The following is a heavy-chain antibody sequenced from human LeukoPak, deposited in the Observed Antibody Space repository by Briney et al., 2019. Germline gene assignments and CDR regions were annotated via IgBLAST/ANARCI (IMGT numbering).Heavy chain of an antibody. V-gene: IGHV1-46*01. J-gene: IGHJ4*02. CDR3: ARHSLIGTTPFDY. CDR1: GYSFISYY. CDR2: INPSGGST. D-gene: IGHD1-20*01. Sequence: ASVKVSCKASGYSFISYYIHWVRQAPGQGLEWMGVINPSGGSTAYAQQFQGRVTMTRDTSTSTVYMELSSLRSEDTAVYYCARHSLIGTTPFDYWGQGTLVTVSS.